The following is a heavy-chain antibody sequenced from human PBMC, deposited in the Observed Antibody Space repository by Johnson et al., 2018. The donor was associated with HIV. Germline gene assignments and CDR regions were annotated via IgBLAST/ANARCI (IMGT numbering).Heavy chain of an antibody. CDR3: ARVVLGRLAVAGPSRDAFDI. D-gene: IGHD6-19*01. V-gene: IGHV3-20*04. CDR2: INWNGGST. CDR1: GFIFDDYG. Sequence: EVQLVESGGGVVRPGGSLRLSCAASGFIFDDYGMSWVRQAPGKGLEWVSGINWNGGSTGYADSVKGRFIISRDNAKNSLYLQMNSLRAEDTALYYCARVVLGRLAVAGPSRDAFDIWGQGTMVTVSS. J-gene: IGHJ3*02.